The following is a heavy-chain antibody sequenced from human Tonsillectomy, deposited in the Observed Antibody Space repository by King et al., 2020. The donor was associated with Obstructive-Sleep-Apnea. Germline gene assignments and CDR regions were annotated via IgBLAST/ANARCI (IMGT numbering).Heavy chain of an antibody. CDR3: ARDGIGEKPSPADAFDI. CDR2: VVPTFGTA. Sequence: VQLVQSGAEVRKPGSSVKVSCKASGGTFNSYAISWVRQAPGQGLEWMGGVVPTFGTAQYAQKFQGRVTITADESTSTAYMEVSSLKSEDTAVYYCARDGIGEKPSPADAFDIWGQGTMVTVSS. J-gene: IGHJ3*02. D-gene: IGHD3-16*01. CDR1: GGTFNSYA. V-gene: IGHV1-69*01.